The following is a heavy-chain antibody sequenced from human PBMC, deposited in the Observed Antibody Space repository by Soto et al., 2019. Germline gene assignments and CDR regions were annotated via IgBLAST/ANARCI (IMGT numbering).Heavy chain of an antibody. Sequence: QVPLVESGGGVVQPGTSLTLTCTASGFTFRSSGMHWVRQAPGKGLEWLAFLAYDGSQKFYADSVNGRFSISRDNTKNTLYLHMSSLTAEDTAIYYCAIVRVTDSPLDHWGPGTLVTVSS. CDR2: LAYDGSQK. D-gene: IGHD2-21*02. CDR1: GFTFRSSG. V-gene: IGHV3-30*03. J-gene: IGHJ4*02. CDR3: AIVRVTDSPLDH.